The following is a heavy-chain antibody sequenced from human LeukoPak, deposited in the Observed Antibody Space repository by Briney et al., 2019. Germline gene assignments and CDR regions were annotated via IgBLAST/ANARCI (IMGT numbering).Heavy chain of an antibody. V-gene: IGHV3-48*01. CDR3: ARDFEPHRYELPLSH. CDR2: ISSSSSTI. CDR1: GFTFSSYS. J-gene: IGHJ4*02. Sequence: GGSLRLSCAASGFTFSSYSMNWVRQAPGKGLEWVSYISSSSSTIYYADSVKGRFTISRDNSKNTLYLQMNSLRAEDTAVYYCARDFEPHRYELPLSHWGQGTLVTVSS. D-gene: IGHD1-26*01.